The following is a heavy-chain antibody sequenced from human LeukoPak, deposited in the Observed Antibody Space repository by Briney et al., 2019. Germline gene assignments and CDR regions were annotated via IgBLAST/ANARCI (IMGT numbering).Heavy chain of an antibody. V-gene: IGHV3-74*01. CDR3: ARNNWGTDD. J-gene: IGHJ4*02. CDR1: GFKFSNHW. D-gene: IGHD7-27*01. Sequence: GGSLRLSCAASGFKFSNHWMHWVRQSPGKGLVRVARINNDGSDTSHADSVGGRFTISRDNAENTLYLQMNSLRVEDTAMYFCARNNWGTDDWGQGTLVTVSS. CDR2: INNDGSDT.